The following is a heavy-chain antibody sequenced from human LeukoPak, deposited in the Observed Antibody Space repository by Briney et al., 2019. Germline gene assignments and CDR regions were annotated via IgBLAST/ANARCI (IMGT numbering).Heavy chain of an antibody. V-gene: IGHV3-23*01. Sequence: QPGGSLRLSCAASGFTFSNYAMNWVRQAPGKGLEWVSSISGSGGTTYYADSVRGRLTISRDNSRNTLYLQMNSLRAEDNAVYYCAKDLFGGHRSYYYAMHVWGQGTTVTVSS. CDR2: ISGSGGTT. J-gene: IGHJ6*02. CDR1: GFTFSNYA. CDR3: AKDLFGGHRSYYYAMHV. D-gene: IGHD3-10*02.